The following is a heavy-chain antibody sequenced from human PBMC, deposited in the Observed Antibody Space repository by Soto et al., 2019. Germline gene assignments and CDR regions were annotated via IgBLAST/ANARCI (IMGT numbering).Heavy chain of an antibody. CDR3: ARVGRGGHYDFWSGSTEKYNWFDP. D-gene: IGHD3-3*01. CDR1: GYSISSGYY. CDR2: IYHSGST. V-gene: IGHV4-38-2*02. J-gene: IGHJ5*02. Sequence: SETLSLTCTVSGYSISSGYYWGWIRQPPGKGLEWIGSIYHSGSTYYNPSLKSRVTISVDTSKNQFSLKLGSVTAADTAVYYCARVGRGGHYDFWSGSTEKYNWFDPWGQGTLVTVSS.